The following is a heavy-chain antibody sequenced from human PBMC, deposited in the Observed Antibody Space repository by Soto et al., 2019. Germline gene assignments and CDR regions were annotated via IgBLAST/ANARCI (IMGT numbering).Heavy chain of an antibody. Sequence: GGSLRLSCAASGFTFSSYAMSWVRQAPGKGLEWVSGISGRGGSTYYADSVKGRFTISGDNSKNTLYLQMNSLRAEDTAVYYCAKGPLYGDYVSGWGQGTLVTVSS. D-gene: IGHD4-17*01. CDR1: GFTFSSYA. V-gene: IGHV3-23*01. CDR3: AKGPLYGDYVSG. CDR2: ISGRGGST. J-gene: IGHJ4*02.